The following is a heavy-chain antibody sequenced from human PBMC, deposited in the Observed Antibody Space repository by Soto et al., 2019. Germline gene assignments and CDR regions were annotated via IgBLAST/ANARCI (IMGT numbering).Heavy chain of an antibody. CDR3: ARDAGPYYYDSSGYYYAIYYYYYYGMDV. D-gene: IGHD3-22*01. J-gene: IGHJ6*02. Sequence: ASVKVSCKASGSTFTSYGISWVRQAPGQGLEWMGWISAYNGNTNYAQKLQGRVTMTTDTSTSTAYMELRSLRSDDTAVYYCARDAGPYYYDSSGYYYAIYYYYYYGMDVWGQGTTVTVSS. CDR1: GSTFTSYG. CDR2: ISAYNGNT. V-gene: IGHV1-18*04.